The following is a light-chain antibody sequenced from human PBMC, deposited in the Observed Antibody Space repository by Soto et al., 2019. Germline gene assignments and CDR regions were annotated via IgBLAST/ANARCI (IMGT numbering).Light chain of an antibody. CDR3: TSYTGSSPPPYV. J-gene: IGLJ1*01. V-gene: IGLV2-14*01. CDR1: GSDVGGYNY. CDR2: EVS. Sequence: QSVLTQPASVSGSPGQSITISCTGTGSDVGGYNYVSWYQQHPGKAPKLMMYEVSHRPSGVSNRFSGSKSGNTASLTISGLQPEDESDYYCTSYTGSSPPPYVFGTGTKVTVL.